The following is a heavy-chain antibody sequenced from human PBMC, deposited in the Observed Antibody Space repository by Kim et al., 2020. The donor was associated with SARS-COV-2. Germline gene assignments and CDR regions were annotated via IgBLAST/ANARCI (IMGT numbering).Heavy chain of an antibody. J-gene: IGHJ4*02. V-gene: IGHV3-23*01. D-gene: IGHD3-10*01. CDR2: T. CDR3: AEFGELSGFDY. Sequence: TYYADTVKGRFTISRDNSKNRLYLQRNSLRAEDTAVYYCAEFGELSGFDYWGQGTLVNVAS.